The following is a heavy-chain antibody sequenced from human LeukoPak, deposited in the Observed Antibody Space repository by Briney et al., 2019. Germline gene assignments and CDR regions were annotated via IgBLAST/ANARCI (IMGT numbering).Heavy chain of an antibody. Sequence: GGSLRLSCAASGFTFSSYGMHWVRQAPGKGLEWVAFIRYDGSNKYYADSVKGRFTISRDNSKNTLYLQMNSLRAEDTAVYYCAKWKDYYDSSGYYGVYYYYMDVWGKGTTVTVPS. CDR2: IRYDGSNK. V-gene: IGHV3-30*02. CDR1: GFTFSSYG. D-gene: IGHD3-22*01. CDR3: AKWKDYYDSSGYYGVYYYYMDV. J-gene: IGHJ6*03.